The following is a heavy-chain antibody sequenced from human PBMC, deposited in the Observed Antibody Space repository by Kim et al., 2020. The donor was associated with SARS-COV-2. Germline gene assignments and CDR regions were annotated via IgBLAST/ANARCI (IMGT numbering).Heavy chain of an antibody. Sequence: TCCNPSRKSRVTLSVDTSKNQFSLKLSSVTAADTALYFCTYGSSWYGTDFWGQGTLVTVSS. CDR3: TYGSSWYGTDF. CDR2: T. D-gene: IGHD6-13*01. V-gene: IGHV4-39*07. J-gene: IGHJ4*02.